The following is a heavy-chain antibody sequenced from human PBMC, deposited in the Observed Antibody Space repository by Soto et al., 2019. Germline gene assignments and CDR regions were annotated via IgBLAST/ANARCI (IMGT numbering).Heavy chain of an antibody. V-gene: IGHV3-7*01. Sequence: EVQLVESGGGLVQPGGSLRLSCAASGFTFSSYWMSWVRQAPGKGLEWVANIKQDGSEKYYVDSVKGRFTISRDNAKNSLYLQMNSLRAEDTAVYYCARTRYSSSPSRRYFPKYFDYWGQGTLVTVSS. J-gene: IGHJ4*02. D-gene: IGHD6-6*01. CDR1: GFTFSSYW. CDR2: IKQDGSEK. CDR3: ARTRYSSSPSRRYFPKYFDY.